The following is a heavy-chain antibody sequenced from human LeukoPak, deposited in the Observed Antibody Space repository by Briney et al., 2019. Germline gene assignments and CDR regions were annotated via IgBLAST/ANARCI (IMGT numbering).Heavy chain of an antibody. CDR1: GFTFDDYA. CDR3: AKLGDILTGYPYYFDC. Sequence: GGSLRLSCAASGFTFDDYAMHWVRQAPGKGLEWVSGISGSGGSTYYADSVKGRFTISRDNSKNTLYLQMNSLRAEDTAVYYCAKLGDILTGYPYYFDCWGQGTLVTVSS. J-gene: IGHJ4*02. CDR2: ISGSGGST. D-gene: IGHD3-9*01. V-gene: IGHV3-23*01.